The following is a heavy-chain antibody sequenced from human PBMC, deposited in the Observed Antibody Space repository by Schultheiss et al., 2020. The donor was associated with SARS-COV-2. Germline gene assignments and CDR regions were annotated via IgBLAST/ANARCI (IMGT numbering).Heavy chain of an antibody. CDR2: ISVSGGST. V-gene: IGHV3-23*01. CDR1: GFTFSIYV. D-gene: IGHD1-14*01. CDR3: ARDTQNPYYYYGMDV. J-gene: IGHJ6*02. Sequence: GGSLRLSCAASGFTFSIYVMSWVRQAPGKGLEWVSSISVSGGSTYYAASVRGRFTISKDNSKNSLYLQMNSLRAEDTAVYYCARDTQNPYYYYGMDVWGQGTTVTVSS.